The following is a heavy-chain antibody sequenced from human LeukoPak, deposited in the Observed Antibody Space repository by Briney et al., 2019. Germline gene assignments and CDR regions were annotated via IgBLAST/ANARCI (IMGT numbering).Heavy chain of an antibody. D-gene: IGHD6-19*01. Sequence: PGGSLRLSCAASGFTFSSYGMHWVRQAPGKGLEWVTVISYDGSNKYYADSVKGRFTISRDNSKNTLYLQMNSLRAEDTAVYYCALIAVAGTAFDYWGQGTLVTASS. V-gene: IGHV3-30*03. CDR2: ISYDGSNK. CDR3: ALIAVAGTAFDY. CDR1: GFTFSSYG. J-gene: IGHJ4*02.